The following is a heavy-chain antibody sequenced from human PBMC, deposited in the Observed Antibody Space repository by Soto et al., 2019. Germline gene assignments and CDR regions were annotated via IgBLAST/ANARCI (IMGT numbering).Heavy chain of an antibody. CDR2: INHSGST. CDR3: ARVYSVNYLGYFDY. V-gene: IGHV4-34*01. Sequence: PSETLSLTCAVYGGSFSGYYWTWIRQPPGTGLEWIGEINHSGSTNYNPSLKSRVTISVDRSKNQFSLNLSSLTAADTAVYYCARVYSVNYLGYFDYWGQGALVTVSS. CDR1: GGSFSGYY. D-gene: IGHD6-13*01. J-gene: IGHJ4*02.